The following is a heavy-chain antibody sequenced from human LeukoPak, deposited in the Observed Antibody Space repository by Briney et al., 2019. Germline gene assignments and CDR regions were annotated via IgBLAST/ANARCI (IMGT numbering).Heavy chain of an antibody. D-gene: IGHD6-13*01. CDR1: GGSISSYY. Sequence: SETLSLTCTVSGGSISSYYWSWIRQPAGKGLEWIGRIYTSGSTNYNPSLKSRVTMSVDTSKNQFSLKLSSVTAADTAVYYCARSEAFTAAGRDYYYYYMDVWGKGTTVTVSS. J-gene: IGHJ6*03. V-gene: IGHV4-4*07. CDR2: IYTSGST. CDR3: ARSEAFTAAGRDYYYYYMDV.